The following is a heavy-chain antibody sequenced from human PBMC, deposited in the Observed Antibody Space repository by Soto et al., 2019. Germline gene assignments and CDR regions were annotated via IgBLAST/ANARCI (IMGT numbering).Heavy chain of an antibody. CDR2: ITAYNGNT. J-gene: IGHJ4*02. D-gene: IGHD4-17*01. CDR3: ARRNSGDYDY. Sequence: QGQLVQSGAEVKKSGASVKVSCKASGYTFTNYGITWVRQAPGQGLAWMGWITAYNGNTNYAQKFQGRVTMTTDPSTSTDYMELRSLRSDGTGVYYCARRNSGDYDYWGQGPLVTVS. V-gene: IGHV1-18*01. CDR1: GYTFTNYG.